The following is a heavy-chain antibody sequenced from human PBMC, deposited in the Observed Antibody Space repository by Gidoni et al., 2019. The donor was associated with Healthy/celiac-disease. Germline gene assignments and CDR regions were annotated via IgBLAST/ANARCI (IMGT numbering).Heavy chain of an antibody. Sequence: QVQLQESGPGLVKPSETLSLTCPVSGGSISSYYWSWIRQPPGKGLEWLGYIYYSGSTNYNPSLKSRVTISVDTSKNQFSLKLSSVTAADTAVYYCARGTYDFWSGYYTSVGWFDPWGQGTLVTVSS. V-gene: IGHV4-59*01. J-gene: IGHJ5*02. CDR1: GGSISSYY. CDR3: ARGTYDFWSGYYTSVGWFDP. CDR2: IYYSGST. D-gene: IGHD3-3*01.